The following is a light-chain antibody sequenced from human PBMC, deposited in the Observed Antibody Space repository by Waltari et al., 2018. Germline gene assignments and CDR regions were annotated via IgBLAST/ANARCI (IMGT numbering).Light chain of an antibody. CDR2: AAS. CDR1: QNIDDF. V-gene: IGKV1-39*01. Sequence: DIQMTQSPSSLSAFVGDRVTITCRASQNIDDFVNRYQQKSGEAPKLLIFAASTLQGGVPSRFSGSGSGTDFTLSIRGLQPEDSATYYCQQTYSPPPYTFGQGTRLEIK. CDR3: QQTYSPPPYT. J-gene: IGKJ2*01.